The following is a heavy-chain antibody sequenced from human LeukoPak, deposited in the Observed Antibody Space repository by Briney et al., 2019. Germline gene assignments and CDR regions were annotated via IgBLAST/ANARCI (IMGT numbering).Heavy chain of an antibody. D-gene: IGHD1-26*01. CDR2: IYTSGGT. J-gene: IGHJ5*02. Sequence: PSETLSLTCTVSGGSISSYYCGWIRQPAGKGLEWIGRIYTSGGTNYNPSLKSRVTMSVDTSKNQFSLKLSSVTAADTAVYYCARELGATEFDPWGQGTLVTVSS. CDR1: GGSISSYY. CDR3: ARELGATEFDP. V-gene: IGHV4-4*07.